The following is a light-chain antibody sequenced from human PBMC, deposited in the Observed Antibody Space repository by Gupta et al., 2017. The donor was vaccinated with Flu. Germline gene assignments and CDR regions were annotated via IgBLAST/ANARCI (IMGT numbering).Light chain of an antibody. V-gene: IGKV2-28*01. J-gene: IGKJ5*01. CDR3: RQALQTPRT. Sequence: VTPGEPASISCRSSQSLLHSNGYNFLDWYLQKPGHSPQLLIYVGSIRASGVPDRFSGSASGTDFTLKISGVEAEDVGIYYCRQALQTPRTFGQGTRVEIK. CDR1: QSLLHSNGYNF. CDR2: VGS.